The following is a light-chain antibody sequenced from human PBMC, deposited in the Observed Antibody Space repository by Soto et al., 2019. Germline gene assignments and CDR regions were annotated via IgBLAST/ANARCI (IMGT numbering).Light chain of an antibody. V-gene: IGLV2-14*01. CDR1: SSDVGGYNF. Sequence: QSALTQPASVSGSPGQSITISCTGTSSDVGGYNFVSWYQQHPGKAPKLMIYEVTNRPSGVSNRFSGSKSGNTASLSISGLQGEDEADYYCSSYTSRGTLVIFGGGTKVTVL. J-gene: IGLJ2*01. CDR3: SSYTSRGTLVI. CDR2: EVT.